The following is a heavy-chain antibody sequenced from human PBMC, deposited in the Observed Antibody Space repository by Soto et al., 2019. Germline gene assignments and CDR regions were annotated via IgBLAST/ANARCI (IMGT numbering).Heavy chain of an antibody. V-gene: IGHV3-74*01. CDR1: GFTFSSYW. Sequence: EVQLVESGGGLVQPGGSLRLSCAASGFTFSSYWMHWVRQAPGKGLVWVSRNDGSSTGYADSVKGRFTSSRDNAKNTLYLQMNSLRAEDTAVYYCVRTSLVVAAATREDYWGQGTLVTVSS. D-gene: IGHD2-15*01. CDR3: VRTSLVVAAATREDY. J-gene: IGHJ4*02. CDR2: NDGSST.